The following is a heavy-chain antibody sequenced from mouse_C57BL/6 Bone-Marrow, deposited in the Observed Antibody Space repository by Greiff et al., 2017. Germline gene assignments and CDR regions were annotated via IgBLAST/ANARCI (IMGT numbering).Heavy chain of an antibody. V-gene: IGHV1-26*01. CDR1: GYTFTDYY. Sequence: EVQLQQSGPELVKPGASVKISCKASGYTFTDYYMNWVKQSHGKSLEWIGDINPNNGGTSYNQKFKGKATLTVDKSSSTAYMELRSLRSEDSAVDYCARGRSYYSNPWFAYWGQGTLVTVSA. CDR3: ARGRSYYSNPWFAY. CDR2: INPNNGGT. D-gene: IGHD2-5*01. J-gene: IGHJ3*01.